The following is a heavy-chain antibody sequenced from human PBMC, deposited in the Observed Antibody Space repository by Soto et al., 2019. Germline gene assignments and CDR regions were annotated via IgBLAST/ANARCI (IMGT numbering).Heavy chain of an antibody. Sequence: QVQLVQSGAEVKKPGASVKVSCKASGYTFSNFDINWVRQAPGQGLEWVGWMDPRNGNTGYAEKFQGRVTMTGNTAISTAYMELSSLRSEDTAVYYCARHLGDVRSTSGVFLYDMDVWGQGTTVTV. CDR2: MDPRNGNT. J-gene: IGHJ6*02. V-gene: IGHV1-8*01. D-gene: IGHD3-10*02. CDR1: GYTFSNFD. CDR3: ARHLGDVRSTSGVFLYDMDV.